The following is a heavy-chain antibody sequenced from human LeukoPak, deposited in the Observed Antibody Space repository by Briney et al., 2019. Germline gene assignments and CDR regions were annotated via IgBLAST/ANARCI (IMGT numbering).Heavy chain of an antibody. Sequence: NTGGSLRLSCAASGFTFSSYAMSWVRQAPGKGLEWVSSISSTSAYIHYADSVKGRFTISRDNVDNVVYLEMNSLGAEDTATYYCARVAVSGPTGWFDSWGQGTLVIVSS. D-gene: IGHD2-8*02. CDR1: GFTFSSYA. J-gene: IGHJ5*01. CDR2: ISSTSAYI. V-gene: IGHV3-21*01. CDR3: ARVAVSGPTGWFDS.